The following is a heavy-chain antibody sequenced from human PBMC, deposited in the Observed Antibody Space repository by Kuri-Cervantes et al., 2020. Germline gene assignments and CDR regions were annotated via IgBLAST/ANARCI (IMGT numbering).Heavy chain of an antibody. CDR3: ARGRDYYDSRGQELDY. Sequence: SETLSLTCTVSGGSVSSGSYYWGCIRQPPGKGLEWIGSIYHSGSTYYNPSLKSRVTISVDTSKNQFSLKLSSVTAADTAVYYCARGRDYYDSRGQELDYWGQGTLVTVSS. V-gene: IGHV4-39*07. J-gene: IGHJ4*02. D-gene: IGHD3-22*01. CDR2: IYHSGST. CDR1: GGSVSSGSYY.